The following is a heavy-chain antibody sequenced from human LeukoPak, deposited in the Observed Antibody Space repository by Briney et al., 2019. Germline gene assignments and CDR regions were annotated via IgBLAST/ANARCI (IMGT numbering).Heavy chain of an antibody. V-gene: IGHV3-7*01. D-gene: IGHD7-27*01. CDR1: GFTFSNSW. Sequence: GGSLRLSCAASGFTFSNSWMSWVRQAPGKGLEWVATIKPDGSAQYYVDSVKGRFTISRDNAKNSLFLQMNSLRAEDTAVYYCATNWGLDYWGQGTLVTVSS. J-gene: IGHJ4*02. CDR3: ATNWGLDY. CDR2: IKPDGSAQ.